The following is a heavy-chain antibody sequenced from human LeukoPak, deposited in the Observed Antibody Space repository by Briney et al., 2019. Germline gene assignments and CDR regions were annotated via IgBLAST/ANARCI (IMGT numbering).Heavy chain of an antibody. CDR1: GFTFDDYA. V-gene: IGHV3-9*01. Sequence: PGGSLRLSCAASGFTFDDYAMHWVRQAPGKGLEWVSGISWNSGSIGYADSVKGRFTISRDNAKNSLYLQMNSLRAEDTALYYCAKDSVAVAGSHWYFDLWGRGTLVTVSS. D-gene: IGHD6-19*01. CDR2: ISWNSGSI. CDR3: AKDSVAVAGSHWYFDL. J-gene: IGHJ2*01.